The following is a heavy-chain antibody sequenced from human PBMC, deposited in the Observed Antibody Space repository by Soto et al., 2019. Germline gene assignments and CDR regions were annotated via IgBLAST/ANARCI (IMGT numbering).Heavy chain of an antibody. V-gene: IGHV1-69*13. D-gene: IGHD3-22*01. CDR3: ALGYYDSSGYYYVLNY. J-gene: IGHJ4*02. CDR1: GGTFSSYA. Sequence: ASVKVSCKASGGTFSSYAISWVRQAPGQGLEWMGGIIPIFGTANYAQKFQGRVTITADESTSTAYMELSSLRSEDTAVYYCALGYYDSSGYYYVLNYWGQGTLVTVS. CDR2: IIPIFGTA.